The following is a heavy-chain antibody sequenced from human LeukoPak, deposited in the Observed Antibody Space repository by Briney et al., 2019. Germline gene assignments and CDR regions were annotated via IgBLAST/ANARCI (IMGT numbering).Heavy chain of an antibody. J-gene: IGHJ6*03. CDR2: IYSGGTT. D-gene: IGHD5-12*01. CDR3: ARDGYGNNYMDV. Sequence: GGSLRLSCAASGFTVSSNFMSWVRQAPGKGLEWVSVIYSGGTTYYADSVKGRFTISGDNSKNTLSLQMNSLRAEDTAVYYCARDGYGNNYMDVWGKGTTVTVSS. CDR1: GFTVSSNF. V-gene: IGHV3-53*01.